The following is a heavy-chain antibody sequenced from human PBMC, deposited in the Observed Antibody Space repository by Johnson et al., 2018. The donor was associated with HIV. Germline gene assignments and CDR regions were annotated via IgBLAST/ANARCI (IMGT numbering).Heavy chain of an antibody. Sequence: QVQLVESGGRVARPGGSLRLSCEASGFTFNEYDMSWVRQAPGKGLEWVAVISYDGSNKYYADSVKGRFTISRDNSKNTLYLQMNSLRAEDTAVYYCARGVGGRTADAFDIWGQGTMVTVSS. J-gene: IGHJ3*02. CDR3: ARGVGGRTADAFDI. D-gene: IGHD3-16*01. V-gene: IGHV3-30-3*01. CDR2: ISYDGSNK. CDR1: GFTFNEYD.